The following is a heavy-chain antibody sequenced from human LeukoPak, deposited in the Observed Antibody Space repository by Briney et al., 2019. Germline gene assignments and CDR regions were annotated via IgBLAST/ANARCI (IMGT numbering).Heavy chain of an antibody. V-gene: IGHV4-39*01. Sequence: PSETLSLTCTVSGGSISSTTSYWGWIRQPPGKGLEWTGRIYYSGSTFYNPSLKSRVTISVDTSKNQLSLRLSSVTAADTAVCYCARHGSTDYFDYWGQGTLVTVSS. J-gene: IGHJ4*02. CDR2: IYYSGST. CDR1: GGSISSTTSY. CDR3: ARHGSTDYFDY. D-gene: IGHD2-2*03.